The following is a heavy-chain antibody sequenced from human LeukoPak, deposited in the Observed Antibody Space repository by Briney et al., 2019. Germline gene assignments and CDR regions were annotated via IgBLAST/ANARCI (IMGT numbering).Heavy chain of an antibody. V-gene: IGHV4-34*01. CDR2: INHSGST. CDR3: ARSRWIVVVRGVDYFDY. J-gene: IGHJ4*02. D-gene: IGHD3-22*01. Sequence: SETLSLTCAVYGGSFSGYYWSWIRQPPGKGLEWIGEINHSGSTNYNPSLKSRVTISVDTSKNQFSLKLSSVTAADTAVYYCARSRWIVVVRGVDYFDYWGQGTLVTVSS. CDR1: GGSFSGYY.